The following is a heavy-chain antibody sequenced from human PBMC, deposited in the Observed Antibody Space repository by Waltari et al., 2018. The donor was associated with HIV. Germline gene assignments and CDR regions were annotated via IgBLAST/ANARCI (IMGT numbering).Heavy chain of an antibody. D-gene: IGHD2-15*01. J-gene: IGHJ3*01. CDR2: ISYDGNNK. V-gene: IGHV3-30*01. CDR1: GSTFRGYA. Sequence: QVQLVESGGGVVQPGRSLRLSCLASGSTFRGYAMSWVRQAPGKGLQWVAVISYDGNNKYYADSVQGRFTISRDESQNTLYLQMNSLRVEDTAVYYCARDGRLLLPHGALDVWGQGTLVTVSS. CDR3: ARDGRLLLPHGALDV.